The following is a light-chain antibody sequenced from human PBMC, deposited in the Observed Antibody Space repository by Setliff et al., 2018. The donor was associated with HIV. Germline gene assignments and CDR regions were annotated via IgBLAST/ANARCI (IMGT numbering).Light chain of an antibody. Sequence: SVLTQPRSVSGSPGQSVTISCTGTSSDVGGYNYVSWYQQHPGKAPKLMIYDVSKRPSGVPDRFSGSKSGNTASLTISGLQAEDEADYYCCSYAGSYIHVVFGGGTKVTVL. V-gene: IGLV2-11*01. CDR2: DVS. CDR1: SSDVGGYNY. J-gene: IGLJ2*01. CDR3: CSYAGSYIHVV.